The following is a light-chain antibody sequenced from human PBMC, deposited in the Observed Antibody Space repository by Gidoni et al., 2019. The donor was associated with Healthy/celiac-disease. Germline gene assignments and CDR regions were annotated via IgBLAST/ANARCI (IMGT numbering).Light chain of an antibody. CDR2: EVS. J-gene: IGLJ1*01. Sequence: QSALTQPPSASGSPGQAVTISCTGTSSDVGGYNYVSWYQQHPGKAPKLMIYEVSKRPSGVPDLFSVSKSVNTASLTVSGLQAEDDADYYCSSYAGSNNYVFGTGTKVTVL. CDR3: SSYAGSNNYV. V-gene: IGLV2-8*01. CDR1: SSDVGGYNY.